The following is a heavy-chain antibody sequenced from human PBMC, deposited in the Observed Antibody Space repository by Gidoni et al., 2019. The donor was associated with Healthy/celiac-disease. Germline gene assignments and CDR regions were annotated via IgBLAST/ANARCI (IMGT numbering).Heavy chain of an antibody. V-gene: IGHV3-74*01. CDR1: GFTFSRYW. J-gene: IGHJ4*02. CDR2: INRDGSST. D-gene: IGHD3-22*01. CDR3: ARTYYYDSSGSNFDY. Sequence: RLSCASSGFTFSRYWVHWVRQAPGKGLVWVSRINRDGSSTSYADSVKGRFTISRDNAKNTLYLQMNSLRAEDTAVYYCARTYYYDSSGSNFDYWGQGTLVTVSS.